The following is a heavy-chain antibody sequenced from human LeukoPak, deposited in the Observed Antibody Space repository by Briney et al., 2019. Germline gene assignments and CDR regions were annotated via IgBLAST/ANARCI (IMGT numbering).Heavy chain of an antibody. CDR3: TRHNGFDRGYYYYMDV. D-gene: IGHD3-9*01. CDR1: GGSINSYY. CDR2: VYTSGIT. V-gene: IGHV4-4*07. J-gene: IGHJ6*03. Sequence: SETLSLTCTVSGGSINSYYWSWIRQPAGKGLEWIGRVYTSGITNYNPSLKSRITMSVDTSKNQFSLKLTSVTAADTAVYYCTRHNGFDRGYYYYMDVWGKGTTVTVSS.